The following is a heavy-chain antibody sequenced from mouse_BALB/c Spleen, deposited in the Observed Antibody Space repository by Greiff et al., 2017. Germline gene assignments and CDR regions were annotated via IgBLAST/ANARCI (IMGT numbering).Heavy chain of an antibody. Sequence: QVQLQQPGAKLVRPGASVKLSCKASGYTFTSYWINWVKQRPGQGLEWIGNIYPSDSYTNYNQKFKDKATLTVDKSSSTAYMQLSSPTSEDSAVYYCTRSHYYGSSYWYFDVWGAGTTVTVSS. V-gene: IGHV1-69*02. CDR2: IYPSDSYT. CDR1: GYTFTSYW. D-gene: IGHD1-1*01. J-gene: IGHJ1*01. CDR3: TRSHYYGSSYWYFDV.